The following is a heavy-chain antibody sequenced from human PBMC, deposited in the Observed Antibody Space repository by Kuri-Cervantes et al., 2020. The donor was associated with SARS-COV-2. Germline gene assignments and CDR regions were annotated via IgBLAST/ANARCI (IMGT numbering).Heavy chain of an antibody. D-gene: IGHD1-26*01. CDR2: ISYDGSNK. J-gene: IGHJ4*02. CDR3: AREKLYSGSHIDY. Sequence: GGFLRPSCAASGFTFSSYAMHWVRQAPGKGLEWVAVISYDGSNKYYADSVKGRFTISRDNSKNTLYLQMNSLRAEDTAVYYCAREKLYSGSHIDYWGQGTLVTVSS. CDR1: GFTFSSYA. V-gene: IGHV3-30-3*01.